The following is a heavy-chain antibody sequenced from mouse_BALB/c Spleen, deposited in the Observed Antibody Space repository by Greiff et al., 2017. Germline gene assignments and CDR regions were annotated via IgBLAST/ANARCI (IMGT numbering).Heavy chain of an antibody. CDR1: GFTFSSYA. J-gene: IGHJ4*01. V-gene: IGHV5-9-4*01. CDR2: ISSGGSYT. Sequence: EVKLMESGGGLVKPGGSLKLSCAASGFTFSSYAMSWVRQSPEKRLEWVAEISSGGSYTYYPDTVTGRFTISRDNAKNTLYLEMSSLRSEDTAMYYCARRGVRGAMDDWGQGTSGTVAS. CDR3: ARRGVRGAMDD. D-gene: IGHD2-14*01.